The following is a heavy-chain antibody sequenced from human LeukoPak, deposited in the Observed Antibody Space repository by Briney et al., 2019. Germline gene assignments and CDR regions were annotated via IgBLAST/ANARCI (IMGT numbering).Heavy chain of an antibody. Sequence: GGSLRLSCATSGFTFSTYAMTWVRQAPGKGLEWVSAISGSGDRTYYADSVKGRFTISRDNSKNTLYLQMNSLRAEDTAVYYCAKDGLGTYYGIDYWGQGTLVTVSS. CDR2: ISGSGDRT. D-gene: IGHD1-26*01. CDR3: AKDGLGTYYGIDY. V-gene: IGHV3-23*01. CDR1: GFTFSTYA. J-gene: IGHJ4*02.